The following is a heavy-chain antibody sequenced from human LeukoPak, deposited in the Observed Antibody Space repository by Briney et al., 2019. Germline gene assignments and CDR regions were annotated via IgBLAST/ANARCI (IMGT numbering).Heavy chain of an antibody. V-gene: IGHV3-23*01. CDR3: AKDVQKYCSSTRCYYTAFDM. CDR2: MTGTGGIT. D-gene: IGHD2-2*01. J-gene: IGHJ3*02. CDR1: GFTFNNYA. Sequence: PGGSLRLSCAASGFTFNNYAMSWVRQAPGKGLEWVSVMTGTGGITYYADSVKGRFTISRDNSNNTLYLLMTSLRAEDTAIYYCAKDVQKYCSSTRCYYTAFDMWGQGTTVTVSS.